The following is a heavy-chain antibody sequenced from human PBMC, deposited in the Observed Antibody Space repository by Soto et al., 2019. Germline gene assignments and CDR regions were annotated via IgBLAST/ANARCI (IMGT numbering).Heavy chain of an antibody. CDR3: ARPNGEQWYFDY. J-gene: IGHJ4*02. V-gene: IGHV3-30-3*01. CDR1: GFTFSSYA. CDR2: ISYDGSNK. Sequence: GGSLRLSCAASGFTFSSYAMHWVRQAPGKGLEWVAVISYDGSNKYYADSVKGRFTISRDNSKNTLYLQMNSLRAEDTAVYYCARPNGEQWYFDYWGQGTLVTVSS. D-gene: IGHD6-19*01.